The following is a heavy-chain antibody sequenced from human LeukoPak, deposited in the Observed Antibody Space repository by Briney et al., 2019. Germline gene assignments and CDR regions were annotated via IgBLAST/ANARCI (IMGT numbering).Heavy chain of an antibody. CDR3: ARWGLGPSFVS. J-gene: IGHJ4*02. CDR1: GFMFNGYS. Sequence: PGGSLRLSCAASGFMFNGYSMTWVRQAPGKGLEWVSYISGGSDYIYYTDSVKGRFTISRENAKKSLYLQLNSLRVEDTAVYYCARWGLGPSFVSWGQGTLVTVSS. CDR2: ISGGSDYI. D-gene: IGHD1-26*01. V-gene: IGHV3-21*01.